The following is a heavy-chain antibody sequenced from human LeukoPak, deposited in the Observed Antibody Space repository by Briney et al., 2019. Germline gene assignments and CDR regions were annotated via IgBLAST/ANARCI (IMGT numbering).Heavy chain of an antibody. V-gene: IGHV3-21*04. CDR1: GFTFSSYS. J-gene: IGHJ4*02. CDR3: ARDTSGYFDY. D-gene: IGHD3-16*01. CDR2: ISSSSSYI. Sequence: GGSLRLSCAASGFTFSSYSMNWVRQAPGKGLEWVSSISSSSSYIYYADSVKGRFTISRDNAKNSLYLQMSSLRSEDTAVYYCARDTSGYFDYWGQGTLVTVSS.